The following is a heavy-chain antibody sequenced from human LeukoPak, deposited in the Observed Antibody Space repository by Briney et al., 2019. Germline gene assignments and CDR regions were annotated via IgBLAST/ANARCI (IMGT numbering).Heavy chain of an antibody. V-gene: IGHV4-61*01. Sequence: SETLSLTCAVSGYSISSGYYWGRIRQPPGKGLEWIGYIYYSGSTNYNPSLKSRVTISVDTSKNQFSLKLSSVTAADTAVYYCARDRYSSSSGGWFDPWGQGTLVTVSS. CDR2: IYYSGST. CDR1: GYSISSGYY. J-gene: IGHJ5*02. D-gene: IGHD6-6*01. CDR3: ARDRYSSSSGGWFDP.